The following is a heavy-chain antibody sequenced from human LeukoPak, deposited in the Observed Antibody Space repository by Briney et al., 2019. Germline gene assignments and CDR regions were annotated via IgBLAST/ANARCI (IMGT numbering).Heavy chain of an antibody. Sequence: SVRVSCKASGGIFSSYVISWVRQAPGQGLEWMGRIMPILGITNYAQKFQGRVTITADKSTSTFYMELSSLRSEDTAGYYCARHYYDSSGYYGGGYWGQGTLVTVSS. V-gene: IGHV1-69*04. J-gene: IGHJ4*02. D-gene: IGHD3-22*01. CDR2: IMPILGIT. CDR3: ARHYYDSSGYYGGGY. CDR1: GGIFSSYV.